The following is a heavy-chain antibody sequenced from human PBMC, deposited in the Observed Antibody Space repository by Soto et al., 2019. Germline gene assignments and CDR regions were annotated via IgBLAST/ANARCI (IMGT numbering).Heavy chain of an antibody. CDR1: GGTFSSYA. J-gene: IGHJ4*02. CDR2: IIPIFGTA. Sequence: SVKVSCKASGGTFSSYAISWVRQAPGQGLEWMGGIIPIFGTANYAQKFQGRVTITADESTSTAYMELSSLRSEDTAVYYCASNNYYDSSGYSNYWGQGTLVTVSS. V-gene: IGHV1-69*13. CDR3: ASNNYYDSSGYSNY. D-gene: IGHD3-22*01.